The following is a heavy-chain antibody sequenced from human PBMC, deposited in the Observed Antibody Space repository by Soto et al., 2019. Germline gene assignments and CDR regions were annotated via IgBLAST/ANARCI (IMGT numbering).Heavy chain of an antibody. CDR3: ARDSDSSGEYFQH. J-gene: IGHJ1*01. D-gene: IGHD3-22*01. V-gene: IGHV3-30*14. CDR1: RFTFTNYD. Sequence: GGSLRLSCAASRFTFTNYDMNWVRQAPGKGLEWVAGISYDGNSKNYADSVKGRFTISRDNSKNTLYLQMNSLRAEDTAVYYCARDSDSSGEYFQHWGQGTLVTVSS. CDR2: ISYDGNSK.